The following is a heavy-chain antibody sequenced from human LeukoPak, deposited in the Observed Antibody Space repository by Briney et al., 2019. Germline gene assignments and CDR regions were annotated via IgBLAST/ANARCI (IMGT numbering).Heavy chain of an antibody. V-gene: IGHV3-33*01. Sequence: GGSLRLSCAASGFTLDSYGMHWVRQAPGKGLEWVAVIWYDGGNKYYADSVKGRFTISRDNSKNTLFLQVNSLRAEDTAVYYCARDRRYGEGIDYWGQGTLVTVSS. CDR3: ARDRRYGEGIDY. CDR2: IWYDGGNK. CDR1: GFTLDSYG. J-gene: IGHJ4*02. D-gene: IGHD4-17*01.